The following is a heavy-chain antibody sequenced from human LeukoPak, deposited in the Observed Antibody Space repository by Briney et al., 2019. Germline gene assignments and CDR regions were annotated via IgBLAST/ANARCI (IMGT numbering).Heavy chain of an antibody. J-gene: IGHJ4*02. CDR3: AGAFGESQTFDY. D-gene: IGHD3-10*01. Sequence: NPSETLSLTCAVYGGSFNGYYWSWIRQPPGKGLEWIGEINHSGSTNYNPSLKSRVTISVDTSKNQFSLKLSSVTAADTAVYYCAGAFGESQTFDYWGQGTPVTVSS. CDR2: INHSGST. CDR1: GGSFNGYY. V-gene: IGHV4-34*01.